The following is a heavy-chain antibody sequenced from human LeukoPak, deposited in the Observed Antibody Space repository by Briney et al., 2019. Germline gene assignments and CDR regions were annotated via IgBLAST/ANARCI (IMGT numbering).Heavy chain of an antibody. D-gene: IGHD7-27*01. V-gene: IGHV3-69-1*01. J-gene: IGHJ2*01. CDR3: AKDSNWGYWYFDL. CDR2: IYTGGST. CDR1: GFIFSDYY. Sequence: GSLRLSCAASGFIFSDYYMSWIRQAPGKGLEWVSTIYTGGSTYYADSVKGRFTISRDNAKNSLYLQMNSLRAEDTAVYYCAKDSNWGYWYFDLWGRGTLVTVSS.